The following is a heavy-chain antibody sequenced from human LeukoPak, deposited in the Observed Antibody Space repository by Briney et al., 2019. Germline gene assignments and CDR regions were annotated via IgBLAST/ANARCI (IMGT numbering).Heavy chain of an antibody. CDR2: IIPIFGTA. Sequence: SVKVSCKASGYTFTGYYMHWVRQAPGQGLEWMGGIIPIFGTANYAQKFQGRVTITADESTSTAYMELSSLRSEVTAVYYCARGGIAAAGDAFDIWGQGTMVTVSS. D-gene: IGHD6-13*01. J-gene: IGHJ3*02. CDR3: ARGGIAAAGDAFDI. CDR1: GYTFTGYY. V-gene: IGHV1-69*13.